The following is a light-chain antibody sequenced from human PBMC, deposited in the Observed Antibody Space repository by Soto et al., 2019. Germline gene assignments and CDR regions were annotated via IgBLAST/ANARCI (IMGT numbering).Light chain of an antibody. Sequence: QSVLTQPPSVSGAPGQRVTISCTGSSSNIGAGYDVHWYQQRPGTAPKLLIFGNNNRPSGVPDRFSGSKSGTSASLANTGLQAEDEGDYYCQSYDSTLSARYVFGTGTKVTVL. CDR2: GNN. V-gene: IGLV1-40*01. J-gene: IGLJ1*01. CDR3: QSYDSTLSARYV. CDR1: SSNIGAGYD.